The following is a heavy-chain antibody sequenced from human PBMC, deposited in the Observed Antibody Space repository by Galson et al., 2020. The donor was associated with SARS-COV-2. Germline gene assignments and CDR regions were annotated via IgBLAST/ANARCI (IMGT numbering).Heavy chain of an antibody. CDR1: GYTFTSYG. V-gene: IGHV1-18*01. CDR3: ARVNDILSPHYFDY. D-gene: IGHD3-9*01. Sequence: ASVKVSCKASGYTFTSYGISWVRQAPGQGLEWMGWISAYNGNTNYAQKLQGRVTMTTDTSTSTAYMELRSLRSDDTAVYYCARVNDILSPHYFDYWGQGTLVTVSS. J-gene: IGHJ4*02. CDR2: ISAYNGNT.